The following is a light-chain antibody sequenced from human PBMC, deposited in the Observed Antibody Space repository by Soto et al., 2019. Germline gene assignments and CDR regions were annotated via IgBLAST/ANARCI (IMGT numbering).Light chain of an antibody. CDR1: SSDVGGYNY. J-gene: IGLJ2*01. V-gene: IGLV2-8*01. Sequence: QSALTQPPSASGSPGQSVAISCTGISSDVGGYNYVSWYQHHPGKAPKLMMYEVSRRPSGVPDRFSGSKSGNTASLTVSGLQAEDEADYYCSSYAGSNNVVFGGGTKLTVL. CDR2: EVS. CDR3: SSYAGSNNVV.